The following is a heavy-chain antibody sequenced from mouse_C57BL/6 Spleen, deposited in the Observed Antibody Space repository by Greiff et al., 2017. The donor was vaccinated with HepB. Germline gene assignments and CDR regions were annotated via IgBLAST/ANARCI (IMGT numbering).Heavy chain of an antibody. Sequence: VQRVESGGDLVKPGGSLKLSCAASGFTFSSYGMSWVRQTPDKRLEWVATISSGGSYTYYPDNVKGRFTISRDHAKNTLYLQMSSLKSEDTAMYYCARRTVVDYFDYWGQGTTLTVSS. D-gene: IGHD1-1*01. CDR2: ISSGGSYT. V-gene: IGHV5-6*01. CDR3: ARRTVVDYFDY. J-gene: IGHJ2*01. CDR1: GFTFSSYG.